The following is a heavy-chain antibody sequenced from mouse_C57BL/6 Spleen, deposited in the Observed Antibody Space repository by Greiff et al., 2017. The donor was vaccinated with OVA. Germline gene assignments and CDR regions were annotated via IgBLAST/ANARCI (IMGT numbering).Heavy chain of an antibody. V-gene: IGHV5-17*01. CDR1: GFTFSDYG. CDR3: ARRYYDYDYAMDY. Sequence: VQLKESGGGLVKPGGSLKLSCAASGFTFSDYGMHWVRQAPEKGLEWVAYISSGSSTIYYADTVKGRSTISRDNAKNTLFLQMTSLRSEDTAMYYCARRYYDYDYAMDYWGQGTSVTVSS. D-gene: IGHD2-4*01. CDR2: ISSGSSTI. J-gene: IGHJ4*01.